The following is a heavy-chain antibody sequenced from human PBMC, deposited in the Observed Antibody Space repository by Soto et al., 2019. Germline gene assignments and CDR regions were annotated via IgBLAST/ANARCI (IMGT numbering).Heavy chain of an antibody. CDR1: GDSVSSNSAA. V-gene: IGHV6-1*01. CDR2: TYYRSKWYN. CDR3: ARLRRWSYTSYYYYGMDV. D-gene: IGHD1-26*01. J-gene: IGHJ6*02. Sequence: SQTLSLTCAISGDSVSSNSAAWNWIRQSPSRGLEWLGRTYYRSKWYNDYAVSVKSRITINPDTSKNQFSLQLNSVTPEDTAVYYCARLRRWSYTSYYYYGMDVWGQGTTVTVSS.